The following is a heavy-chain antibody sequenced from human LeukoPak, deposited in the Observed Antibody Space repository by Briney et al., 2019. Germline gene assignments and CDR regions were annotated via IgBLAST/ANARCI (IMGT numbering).Heavy chain of an antibody. D-gene: IGHD2-21*02. V-gene: IGHV4-31*03. CDR2: IYYSGST. CDR1: AVSISSGGYY. J-gene: IGHJ4*02. CDR3: ARGADWTYYFDY. Sequence: SQTLSLTCTVSAVSISSGGYYWSWIRQHPGKGLEWIRYIYYSGSTSYNPSLKSRVTISVDTSKNQFSLKLSSVTAADTAVYYCARGADWTYYFDYWGQGTLLTVSS.